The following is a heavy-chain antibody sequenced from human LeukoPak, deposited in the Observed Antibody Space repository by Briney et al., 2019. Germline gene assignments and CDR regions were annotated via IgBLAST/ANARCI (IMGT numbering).Heavy chain of an antibody. CDR1: GFTFSSYS. J-gene: IGHJ3*02. CDR2: ISSSSIYI. Sequence: GGSLRLSCAASGFTFSSYSMNWVRQAPGKGLEWVSSISSSSIYIYYADSVKGRFTISRDNAKNSLYLQMNSLRSEDTAVYYCARVRDGYNDAYDIWGQGTMVTVPS. CDR3: ARVRDGYNDAYDI. D-gene: IGHD5-24*01. V-gene: IGHV3-21*04.